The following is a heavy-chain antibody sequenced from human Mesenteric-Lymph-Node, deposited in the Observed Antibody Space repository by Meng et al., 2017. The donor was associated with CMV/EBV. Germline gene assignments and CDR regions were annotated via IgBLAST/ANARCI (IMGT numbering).Heavy chain of an antibody. D-gene: IGHD3-10*01. J-gene: IGHJ4*02. CDR1: GFTFSRYA. Sequence: CAASGFTFSRYAMGWVRQAPGKGLGWVSAISGSGGSTYYADSVKGRFTISRDNSKNTLYLQMNSLRAEDTAVYYCASMVRGIGHFDYWGQGTLVTVS. CDR3: ASMVRGIGHFDY. V-gene: IGHV3-23*01. CDR2: ISGSGGST.